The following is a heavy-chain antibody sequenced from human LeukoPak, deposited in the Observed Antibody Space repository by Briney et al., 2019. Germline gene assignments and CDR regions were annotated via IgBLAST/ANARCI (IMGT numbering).Heavy chain of an antibody. V-gene: IGHV3-7*03. CDR3: TAVNYGSGSYPLGY. Sequence: GGSLRLSCAASGFTFSSYWMSWVRQAPGKGLEWVANIKQDGSEKCYVDSVKGRFTISRDNAKNSLYLQMNSLKAEDTAVYYCTAVNYGSGSYPLGYWGQGTLVTVSS. J-gene: IGHJ4*02. D-gene: IGHD3-10*01. CDR2: IKQDGSEK. CDR1: GFTFSSYW.